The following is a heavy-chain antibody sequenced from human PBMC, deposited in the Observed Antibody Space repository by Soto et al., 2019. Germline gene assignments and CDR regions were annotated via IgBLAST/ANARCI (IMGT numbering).Heavy chain of an antibody. V-gene: IGHV1-69*01. D-gene: IGHD1-26*01. CDR2: IVPMLGTP. CDR3: ARNGTYSSSLSQFSGMDV. CDR1: GGTFDNFI. J-gene: IGHJ6*02. Sequence: QVQLVQSGAEVKEPGSSVRVSCKASGGTFDNFIMNWVRQTPGQGHEWMGGIVPMLGTPTYAEKFKGRVTISATGSTRTMFMEVTSLRSEDTAIYYCARNGTYSSSLSQFSGMDVWGQGTTVTVSS.